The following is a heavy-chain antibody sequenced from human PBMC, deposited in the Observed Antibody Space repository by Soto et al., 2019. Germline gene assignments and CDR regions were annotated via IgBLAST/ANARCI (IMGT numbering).Heavy chain of an antibody. J-gene: IGHJ4*02. CDR1: GFTFSSYW. CDR2: IKQDGSEK. Sequence: GESLKISCAASGFTFSSYWMSWVRQAPGKGLEWVANIKQDGSEKYYVDSVKGRFTISRDNAKNSLYLQMNSLRAEDTAVYYCAREQIKAAALVSWGQGTLVTVSS. D-gene: IGHD6-13*01. CDR3: AREQIKAAALVS. V-gene: IGHV3-7*01.